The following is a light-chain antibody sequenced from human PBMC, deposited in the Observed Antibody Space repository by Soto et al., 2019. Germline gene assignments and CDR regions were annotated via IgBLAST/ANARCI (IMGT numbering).Light chain of an antibody. J-gene: IGKJ2*01. CDR1: QSVSSSY. Sequence: EIVLTQSPGTLSLSQGERATLSCRASQSVSSSYLAWYQQKPRQAPRLLIYGASSRATGIPDRFSGSGSGTDFTLTISRLEPEDFAVYYCQQYGSSPPYTFGQGTKLEIK. V-gene: IGKV3-20*01. CDR3: QQYGSSPPYT. CDR2: GAS.